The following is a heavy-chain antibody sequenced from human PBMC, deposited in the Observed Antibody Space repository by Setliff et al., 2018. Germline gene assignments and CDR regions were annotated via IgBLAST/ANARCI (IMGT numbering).Heavy chain of an antibody. Sequence: ETLSLTCPVSNGSISSGNYFWGWIRQPPGKGLEWMGSIFYTGSTYYSPSLKSRVTMSIDTSKNQFSLNLNSVTAADTAVYYCARQPYSTTYYYYYYYMDVWGKGTTVTVSS. J-gene: IGHJ6*03. CDR2: IFYTGST. CDR3: ARQPYSTTYYYYYYYMDV. D-gene: IGHD6-13*01. CDR1: NGSISSGNYF. V-gene: IGHV4-39*01.